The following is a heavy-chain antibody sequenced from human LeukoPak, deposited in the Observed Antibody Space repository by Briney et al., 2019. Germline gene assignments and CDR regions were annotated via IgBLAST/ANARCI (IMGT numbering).Heavy chain of an antibody. CDR1: GGTFSSYA. J-gene: IGHJ4*02. CDR2: IIPIFGTA. Sequence: WSSVKVSCKASGGTFSSYAISWVRQAPGQGLEWMGGIIPIFGTANYAQKFQGRVTITTDESTSTAYMELSSLRSEDTAVYYCAISFCSGGSCSIDYWGQGTLVTVSS. V-gene: IGHV1-69*05. CDR3: AISFCSGGSCSIDY. D-gene: IGHD2-15*01.